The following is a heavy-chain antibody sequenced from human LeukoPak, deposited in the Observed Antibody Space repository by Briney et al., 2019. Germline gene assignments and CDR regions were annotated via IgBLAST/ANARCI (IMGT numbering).Heavy chain of an antibody. D-gene: IGHD3-22*01. J-gene: IGHJ4*02. V-gene: IGHV3-33*01. CDR1: GFTFSSYG. CDR2: IWYDGSNK. CDR3: ARDYYDSSGYSVFDY. Sequence: PRGALRLSCGASGFTFSSYGVHWVRQAPGKGLGREPRIWYDGSNKHYADSVKGRFPISRDNSKNTLYLQMNSLRAEDTAVYYCARDYYDSSGYSVFDYWGQGTLVTVSS.